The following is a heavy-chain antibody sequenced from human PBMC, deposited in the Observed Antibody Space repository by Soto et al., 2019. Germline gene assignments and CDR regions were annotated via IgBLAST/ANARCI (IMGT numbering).Heavy chain of an antibody. CDR1: GFTFSSYW. D-gene: IGHD6-13*01. J-gene: IGHJ5*02. Sequence: GGSLRLSCAASGFTFSSYWMSWVRQAPGKGLEWVANIKQDGSEKYYVDSVKGRFTISRDNAKNSLYLQMNSLRAEDTAVYYCARDILGGLAAGTGWFDPWGQGTLVTVSS. CDR2: IKQDGSEK. V-gene: IGHV3-7*01. CDR3: ARDILGGLAAGTGWFDP.